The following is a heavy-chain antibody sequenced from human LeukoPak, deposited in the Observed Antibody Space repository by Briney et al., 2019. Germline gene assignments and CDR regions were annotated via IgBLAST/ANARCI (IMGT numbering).Heavy chain of an antibody. J-gene: IGHJ4*02. CDR2: INPNSGGT. Sequence: ASVKVSCKASGYTFTGYYMHWVRQAPGQGLEWMGWINPNSGGTNYAQKFQGWVTMTRDTSISTAYMELSSLRSEDTAVYYCAADPGFGELSRWGQGTLVTVSS. D-gene: IGHD3-10*01. CDR3: AADPGFGELSR. V-gene: IGHV1-2*04. CDR1: GYTFTGYY.